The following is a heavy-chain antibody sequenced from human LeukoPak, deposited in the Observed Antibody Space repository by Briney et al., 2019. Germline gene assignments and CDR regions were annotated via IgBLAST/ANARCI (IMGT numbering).Heavy chain of an antibody. J-gene: IGHJ4*02. CDR3: AKWGTPTEFYGDYIGY. Sequence: PGGSLRLSCAASGFTFSSYGMHWVRQAPGKGLEWVAVISYDGSNKYYADSVKGRFTISRDNSKNTLYLQMNSLRAEDTAVYYCAKWGTPTEFYGDYIGYWGQGTLVTVSS. D-gene: IGHD4-17*01. CDR1: GFTFSSYG. V-gene: IGHV3-30*18. CDR2: ISYDGSNK.